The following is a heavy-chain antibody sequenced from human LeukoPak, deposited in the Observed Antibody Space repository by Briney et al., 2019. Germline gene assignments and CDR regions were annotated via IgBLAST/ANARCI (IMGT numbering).Heavy chain of an antibody. V-gene: IGHV1-2*02. CDR1: GGTFSSYA. CDR3: ARGMRIYYYGSGSYPHDAFDI. J-gene: IGHJ3*02. D-gene: IGHD3-10*01. CDR2: INPNSGGT. Sequence: ASVKVSCKASGGTFSSYAISWVRQAPGQGLEWMGWINPNSGGTNYAQKFQGRVTMTRDTSISTAYMELSRLRSDDTAVYYCARGMRIYYYGSGSYPHDAFDIWGQGTMVTVSS.